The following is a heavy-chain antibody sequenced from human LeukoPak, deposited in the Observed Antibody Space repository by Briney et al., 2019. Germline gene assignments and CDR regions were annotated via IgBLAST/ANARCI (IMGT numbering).Heavy chain of an antibody. CDR1: GFTFDDYA. Sequence: GGSLRLSCAASGFTFDDYAMHWVRQAPGKGLEWVSGISWNSGSIGYADSVKGRFTISRDNAKNSLYLQMNSLRAEDTALYYCATTGGNSGYWGQGTLVTVSS. D-gene: IGHD4-23*01. CDR2: ISWNSGSI. V-gene: IGHV3-9*01. CDR3: ATTGGNSGY. J-gene: IGHJ4*02.